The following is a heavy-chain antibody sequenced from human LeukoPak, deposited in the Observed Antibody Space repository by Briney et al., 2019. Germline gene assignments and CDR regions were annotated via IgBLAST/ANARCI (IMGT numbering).Heavy chain of an antibody. J-gene: IGHJ3*02. CDR2: INPSGGST. CDR3: ARDATYNWNYGRGAFDI. D-gene: IGHD1-7*01. Sequence: ASVKVSCKASGYTFTSYYMHWVRQPPGQGLEWMGIINPSGGSTSYAQKFQGRVTMTRDMSTSTVYMELSSLRSEDTAVYYCARDATYNWNYGRGAFDIWGQGTMVTVSS. V-gene: IGHV1-46*01. CDR1: GYTFTSYY.